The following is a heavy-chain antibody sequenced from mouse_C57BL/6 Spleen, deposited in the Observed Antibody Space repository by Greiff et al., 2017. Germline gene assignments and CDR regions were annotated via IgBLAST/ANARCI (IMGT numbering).Heavy chain of an antibody. CDR2: IYPGDGDT. Sequence: VQLQESGPELVKPGASVKISCKASGYAFSSSWMNWVKQRPGQGLEWIGRIYPGDGDTNYNGKFKGKATLTADKSSSTAYMQLSSLTSEDSAVYVCARGGLTTVVAPGFAYWGQGTLVTVSA. D-gene: IGHD1-1*01. CDR1: GYAFSSSW. CDR3: ARGGLTTVVAPGFAY. V-gene: IGHV1-82*01. J-gene: IGHJ3*01.